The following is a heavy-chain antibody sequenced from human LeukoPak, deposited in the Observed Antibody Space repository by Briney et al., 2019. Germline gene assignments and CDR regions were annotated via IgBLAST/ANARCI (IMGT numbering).Heavy chain of an antibody. CDR2: IKSKTDGGTT. CDR1: GFTFDDYA. J-gene: IGHJ4*02. V-gene: IGHV3-15*01. Sequence: PGGSLRLSCAASGFTFDDYAMHWVRQAPGKGLEWVGRIKSKTDGGTTDYAAPVKGRFTISRDDSKNTLYLQMNSLKTEDTAVYYCTTDSPSWDYDSSGSDYWGQGTLVTVSS. CDR3: TTDSPSWDYDSSGSDY. D-gene: IGHD3-22*01.